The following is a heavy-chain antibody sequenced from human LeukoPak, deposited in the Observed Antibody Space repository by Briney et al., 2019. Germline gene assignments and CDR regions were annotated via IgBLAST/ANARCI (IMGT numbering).Heavy chain of an antibody. CDR3: AKDYYDSSGYLTFDAFDI. D-gene: IGHD3-22*01. CDR2: ISGSGGST. Sequence: PGGSLRLSCAASGFTFSSYAMSWVRQAPGKGLEWVSAISGSGGSTYYADSVKGRFTISRDNSKNTLYLQMNSLRAEDTAVYYCAKDYYDSSGYLTFDAFDIWGQGTMVTVSS. V-gene: IGHV3-23*01. J-gene: IGHJ3*02. CDR1: GFTFSSYA.